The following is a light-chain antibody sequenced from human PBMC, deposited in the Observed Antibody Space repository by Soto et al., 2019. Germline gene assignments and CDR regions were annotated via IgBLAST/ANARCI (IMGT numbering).Light chain of an antibody. CDR2: GTF. Sequence: EIVLTQSPGTLSLSPGERATLSCRASQSVSSSYLAWYQQKPGQAPRLLIHGTFTRATGIPARFSGSGSGTEFTLTISSLQSEDFAIYYCQQYDNWPSVTFGGGTKVDIK. CDR1: QSVSSSY. V-gene: IGKV3-15*01. CDR3: QQYDNWPSVT. J-gene: IGKJ4*01.